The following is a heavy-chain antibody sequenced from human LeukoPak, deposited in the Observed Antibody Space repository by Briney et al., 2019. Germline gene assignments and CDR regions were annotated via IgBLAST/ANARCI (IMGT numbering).Heavy chain of an antibody. CDR2: IKRDGSEK. CDR3: ARDRPYYYGLGTMAYGY. CDR1: GFTFSIYW. D-gene: IGHD3-10*01. Sequence: GGSLRLSGAASGFTFSIYWMSWVRQAPGKGLEWVANIKRDGSEKYYVDSVKGRFTISRDNAKKSLYLQMNSLRAEDTAVYYCARDRPYYYGLGTMAYGYWGQGTLVTVSS. V-gene: IGHV3-7*01. J-gene: IGHJ4*02.